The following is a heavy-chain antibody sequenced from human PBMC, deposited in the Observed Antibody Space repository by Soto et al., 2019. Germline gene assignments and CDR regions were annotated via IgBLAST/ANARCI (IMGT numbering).Heavy chain of an antibody. CDR2: MYYSGST. CDR1: GGSISSYY. Sequence: SETLSLTWTVSGGSISSYYWSWIRQPPGEGLEWIGYMYYSGSTNYNPSLKSRVTISVDTSKNQFSLTLSSVTAADTAVYYCARDLAVAGRGGYFDYWGHGTLVTVSS. V-gene: IGHV4-59*01. CDR3: ARDLAVAGRGGYFDY. D-gene: IGHD6-19*01. J-gene: IGHJ4*01.